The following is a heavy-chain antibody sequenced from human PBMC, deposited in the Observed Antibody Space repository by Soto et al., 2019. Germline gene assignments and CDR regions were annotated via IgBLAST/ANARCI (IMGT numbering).Heavy chain of an antibody. CDR3: AKSFWGHDFVPDY. CDR2: ISYDGSNK. CDR1: GFTFSSYG. V-gene: IGHV3-30*18. J-gene: IGHJ4*02. Sequence: GGSLRLSCAASGFTFSSYGMHWVRQAPGKGLEWVAVISYDGSNKYYADSVKGRFTISRDNSKNTLYLQMNSLRAEDTAVYYCAKSFWGHDFVPDYWGQGTLVTVSS. D-gene: IGHD3-3*01.